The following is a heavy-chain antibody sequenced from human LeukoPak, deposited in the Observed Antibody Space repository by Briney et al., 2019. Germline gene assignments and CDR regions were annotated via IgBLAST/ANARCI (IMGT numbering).Heavy chain of an antibody. Sequence: GGSLRLSCAASGFTSSSYAMSWVRQAPGKGLEWVSAISGSGGSTYYADSVKGRFTISRDNSKNTLYLQMNSLRAEDTAVYYCAKDTDYGDYAHLGYWGQGTLVTVPS. CDR2: ISGSGGST. CDR3: AKDTDYGDYAHLGY. J-gene: IGHJ4*02. D-gene: IGHD4-17*01. V-gene: IGHV3-23*01. CDR1: GFTSSSYA.